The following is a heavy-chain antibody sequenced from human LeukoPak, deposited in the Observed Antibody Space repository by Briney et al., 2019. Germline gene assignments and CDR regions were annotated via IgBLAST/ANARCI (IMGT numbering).Heavy chain of an antibody. Sequence: GGSLRLSCAASGFTFSDHCMDWVRQAPGKGLEWVGRSRNKANSYSTEYAASVKGRFSISRDNSKNSVYLQMNSLKTEDTAVYYCARGSASAPTLQLYF. CDR2: SRNKANSYST. CDR3: ARGSASAPTLQLYF. D-gene: IGHD1-1*01. J-gene: IGHJ2*01. CDR1: GFTFSDHC. V-gene: IGHV3-72*01.